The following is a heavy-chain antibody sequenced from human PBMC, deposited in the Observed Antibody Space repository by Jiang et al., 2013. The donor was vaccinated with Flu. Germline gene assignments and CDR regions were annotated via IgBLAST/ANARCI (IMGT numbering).Heavy chain of an antibody. CDR3: AHTRDGYNYDSFDY. CDR1: GFSLSTSGVG. Sequence: KPTQTLTLTCTFSGFSLSTSGVGLAWIRQPPGKALEWLAFIYWDDDKCYIPSLKSRLTITKDTSKNQVVLTMTNMDPVDTATYYCAHTRDGYNYDSFDYWGQGTLVTVSS. D-gene: IGHD5-24*01. V-gene: IGHV2-5*06. CDR2: IYWDDDK. J-gene: IGHJ4*02.